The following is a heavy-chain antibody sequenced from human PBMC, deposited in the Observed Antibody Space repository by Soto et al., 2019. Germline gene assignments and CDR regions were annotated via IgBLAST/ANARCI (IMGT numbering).Heavy chain of an antibody. CDR3: ASLKPWGYGSGSYWRSWFDP. Sequence: VQLQQWGAGLLKPSETLSLTCAVYGGSFSGYYWSWIRQPPGKGLEWIGEINHSGSTNYNPSLKSRVTISVDTSKNQFSLKLSSVTAADTAVYYCASLKPWGYGSGSYWRSWFDPWGQGTLVTVSS. J-gene: IGHJ5*02. V-gene: IGHV4-34*01. D-gene: IGHD3-10*01. CDR2: INHSGST. CDR1: GGSFSGYY.